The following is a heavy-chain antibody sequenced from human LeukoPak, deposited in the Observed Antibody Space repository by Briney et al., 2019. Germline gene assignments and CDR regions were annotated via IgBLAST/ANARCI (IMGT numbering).Heavy chain of an antibody. Sequence: GGSLRLSCAASGFTLSSYSMSWVRQAPGKGLEWVSFISSSSSYMYYADSVKGRFTISRDNAKNSLYLQMNSLRDEDTAVYYCARDLILADSSGSSAHDYWGQGTLVTVSS. CDR2: ISSSSSYM. J-gene: IGHJ4*02. CDR3: ARDLILADSSGSSAHDY. D-gene: IGHD2-15*01. V-gene: IGHV3-21*01. CDR1: GFTLSSYS.